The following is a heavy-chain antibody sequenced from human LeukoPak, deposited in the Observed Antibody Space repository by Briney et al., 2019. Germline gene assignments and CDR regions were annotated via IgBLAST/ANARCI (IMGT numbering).Heavy chain of an antibody. CDR3: ARIPDYYGSGSYSPYYFDY. CDR1: GRSFSGYY. D-gene: IGHD3-10*01. J-gene: IGHJ4*02. V-gene: IGHV4-34*01. CDR2: INHSGST. Sequence: SETLSLTCAVYGRSFSGYYWSWIRQPPGKGLEWIGEINHSGSTNYNPSLKSRVTISVDTSKNQFSLKLSSVTAADTAVYYCARIPDYYGSGSYSPYYFDYWGQGTLVSVSS.